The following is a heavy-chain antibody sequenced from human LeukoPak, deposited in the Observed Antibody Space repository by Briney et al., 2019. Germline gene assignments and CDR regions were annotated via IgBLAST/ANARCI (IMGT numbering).Heavy chain of an antibody. D-gene: IGHD3-3*01. CDR2: ISSSSSYI. V-gene: IGHV3-21*01. CDR3: ARESVLDYFDY. Sequence: GGSLRLSCAASGFTFSSYEMNWVRQAPGKGLEWVSSISSSSSYIYYADSVKGRFTISRDNAKNSLYLQMNSLRAEDTAVYYCARESVLDYFDYWGQGTLVTVSS. J-gene: IGHJ4*02. CDR1: GFTFSSYE.